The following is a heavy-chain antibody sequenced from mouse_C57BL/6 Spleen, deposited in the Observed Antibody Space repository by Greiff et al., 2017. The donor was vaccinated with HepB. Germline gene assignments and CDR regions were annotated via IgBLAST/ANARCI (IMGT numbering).Heavy chain of an antibody. Sequence: DVQLQESGGGLVKPGGSLKLSCAASGFTFSSYAMSWVRQTPEKRLEWVATISDGGSYTYYPDNVKGRFTISRDNAKNNLYLQMSHLKSEDTAMYYCAREFLGYAMDYWGQGTSVTVSS. D-gene: IGHD4-1*01. CDR1: GFTFSSYA. V-gene: IGHV5-4*01. CDR3: AREFLGYAMDY. CDR2: ISDGGSYT. J-gene: IGHJ4*01.